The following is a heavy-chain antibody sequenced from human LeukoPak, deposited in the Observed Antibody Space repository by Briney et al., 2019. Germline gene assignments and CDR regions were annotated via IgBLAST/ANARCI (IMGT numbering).Heavy chain of an antibody. CDR1: GYTFTASY. CDR3: ASSGGFAYGITATVGA. Sequence: ASVKVSCKAAGYTFTASYIHWVRQAPGQGLEWMGWINPNSGDTKFVQKFQGRVTVTRDTTINTAYLELSRPRSDDTAVYYCASSGGFAYGITATVGAWGQGTMVTVSS. V-gene: IGHV1-2*02. J-gene: IGHJ3*01. D-gene: IGHD1-26*01. CDR2: INPNSGDT.